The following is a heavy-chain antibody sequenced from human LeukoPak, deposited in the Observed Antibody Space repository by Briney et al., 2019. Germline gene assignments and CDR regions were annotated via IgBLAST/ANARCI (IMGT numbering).Heavy chain of an antibody. CDR1: GGSFSGYY. Sequence: PSETLSLTCAVSGGSFSGYYWTWIRQPPGKGLEWIGEINHSGSTNYNPSLKSRVTISVDTSKNQFSLKLSSVTAADTAVYYCARAKGYNWNYDYWGQGILVTVSS. CDR2: INHSGST. V-gene: IGHV4-34*01. D-gene: IGHD1-7*01. J-gene: IGHJ4*02. CDR3: ARAKGYNWNYDY.